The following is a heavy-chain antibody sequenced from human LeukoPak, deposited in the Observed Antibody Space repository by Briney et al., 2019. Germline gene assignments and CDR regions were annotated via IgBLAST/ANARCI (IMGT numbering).Heavy chain of an antibody. V-gene: IGHV4-59*08. J-gene: IGHJ4*02. CDR1: GGSISGYH. Sequence: SETLSLTCIVSGGSISGYHWGWARQPPGKGLEYISFIYYNGDTNYNPSLKSRVTMSVDTSKNQFSLKLSSVTAADTAVYYCARLGDCGHDCYSHDYWGQGTLVTVSS. CDR2: IYYNGDT. D-gene: IGHD2-21*01. CDR3: ARLGDCGHDCYSHDY.